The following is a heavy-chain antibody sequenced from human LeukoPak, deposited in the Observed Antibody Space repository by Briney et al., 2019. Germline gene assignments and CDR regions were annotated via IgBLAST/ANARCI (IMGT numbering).Heavy chain of an antibody. D-gene: IGHD3-22*01. J-gene: IGHJ5*02. CDR3: ARGRIWLARPPNWFDP. CDR2: IYTSGST. CDR1: GGSISSGSYY. Sequence: PSETLSLTCTVSGGSISSGSYYWSWIRQPAGKGLEWIGRIYTSGSTNYNPSLKSRVTISVDTSKNQFSLKLSSVTAADTAVYYCARGRIWLARPPNWFDPWGQGTLVTVSS. V-gene: IGHV4-61*02.